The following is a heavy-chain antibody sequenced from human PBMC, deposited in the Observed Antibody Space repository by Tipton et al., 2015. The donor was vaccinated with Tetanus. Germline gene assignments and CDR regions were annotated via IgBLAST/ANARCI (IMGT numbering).Heavy chain of an antibody. CDR2: IYTSGST. CDR1: GGSISSYY. CDR3: ARVGYYYGSGSYSDAFDI. J-gene: IGHJ3*02. D-gene: IGHD3-10*01. V-gene: IGHV4-4*07. Sequence: TLSLTCTVSGGSISSYYWSWIRQPAGKGLEWIGRIYTSGSTNYNPPLKSRVTMSVDTSNNQFSLKLSSVTAADTAVYYCARVGYYYGSGSYSDAFDIWGQGTMVTVSS.